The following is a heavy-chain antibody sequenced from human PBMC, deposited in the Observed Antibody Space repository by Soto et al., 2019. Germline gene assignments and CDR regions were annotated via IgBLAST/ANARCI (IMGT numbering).Heavy chain of an antibody. V-gene: IGHV3-30*18. CDR2: ISYDGSNK. J-gene: IGHJ3*02. D-gene: IGHD1-26*01. CDR3: AKDRRVGATGDAFDI. CDR1: GFTFSSYG. Sequence: QVQLVESGGGVVQPGRSLRLSCAASGFTFSSYGMHWVRQAPGKGLEWVAVISYDGSNKYYAASVKGRFTISRDNSKNTLYLQMNSLRAEDTAVYYCAKDRRVGATGDAFDIWGQGTMVTVS.